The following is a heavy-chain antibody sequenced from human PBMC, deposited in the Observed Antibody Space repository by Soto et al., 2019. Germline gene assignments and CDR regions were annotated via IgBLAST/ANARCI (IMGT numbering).Heavy chain of an antibody. CDR1: GFTFGDYA. CDR2: IRSKAYGGTT. J-gene: IGHJ4*02. CDR3: TQWKETYPDY. Sequence: PGGSLRLSCAPSGFTFGDYALSWFRQAPGKGLEWVAFIRSKAYGGTTEYAASVKGRFTISGDDSKSIAYLQMNSLKTEDTAVYYCTQWKETYPDYWGQGTLVTVSS. V-gene: IGHV3-49*03. D-gene: IGHD1-1*01.